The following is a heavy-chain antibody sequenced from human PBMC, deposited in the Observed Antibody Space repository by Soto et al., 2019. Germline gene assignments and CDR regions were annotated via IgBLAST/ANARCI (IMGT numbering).Heavy chain of an antibody. CDR1: GFTFSSYS. V-gene: IGHV3-48*01. J-gene: IGHJ4*02. CDR3: ARDLGELSLYAPPPGY. Sequence: GGSLRLSCAASGFTFSSYSMNWVRQAPGKGLEWVSYISSSSSTICYADSVKGRFTISRDNAKNSLYLQMNSLRAEDTAVYYCARDLGELSLYAPPPGYWGQGTLVTVSS. D-gene: IGHD3-16*02. CDR2: ISSSSSTI.